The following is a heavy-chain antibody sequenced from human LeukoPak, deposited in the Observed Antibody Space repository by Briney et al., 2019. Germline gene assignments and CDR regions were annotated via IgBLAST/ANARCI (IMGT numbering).Heavy chain of an antibody. CDR1: GGSFSGYY. V-gene: IGHV4-34*01. CDR2: INHRGST. Sequence: SETLSLTCAVYGGSFSGYYWSWIRQPPGKGLEWIGEINHRGSTNYNPSLKSRVTISVDTSKNQFSLKLSSVTAADTAVYYCASKSAGYGISPFDYWGQGTLITVSS. J-gene: IGHJ4*02. CDR3: ASKSAGYGISPFDY. D-gene: IGHD5-18*01.